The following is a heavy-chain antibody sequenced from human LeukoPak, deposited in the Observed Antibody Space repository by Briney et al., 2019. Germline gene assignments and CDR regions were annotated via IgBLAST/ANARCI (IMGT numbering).Heavy chain of an antibody. Sequence: PGESLQISCQGSGSIFTSYWSGGVRQLPGKGREWMGIIYPGDSDTIYSPSFQGQVTISADKSISTAYLQWSSLKASDTAMYYCARRRYCSSTSCRNWFDPWGQGTLVTVSS. J-gene: IGHJ5*02. D-gene: IGHD2-2*01. CDR2: IYPGDSDT. V-gene: IGHV5-51*01. CDR1: GSIFTSYW. CDR3: ARRRYCSSTSCRNWFDP.